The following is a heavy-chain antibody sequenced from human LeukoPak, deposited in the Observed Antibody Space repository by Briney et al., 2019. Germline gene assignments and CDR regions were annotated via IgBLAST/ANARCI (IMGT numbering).Heavy chain of an antibody. D-gene: IGHD1-26*01. CDR1: GGSINNSPYY. J-gene: IGHJ4*02. V-gene: IGHV4-39*01. CDR2: MHYSGTT. CDR3: ARNDRGRPADY. Sequence: PSETLSLTCNVSGGSINNSPYYWAWIRQPPGEGLEWIASMHYSGTTYHNPSLRSRVTISVDTSKNQFSLRLISVTAADTAVYYCARNDRGRPADYWGPGTLVTVSS.